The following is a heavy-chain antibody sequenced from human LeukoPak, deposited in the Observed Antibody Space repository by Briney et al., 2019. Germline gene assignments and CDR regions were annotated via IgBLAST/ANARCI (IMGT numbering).Heavy chain of an antibody. Sequence: SETLSLTCTVSGGSMNSYYWSWIREPAGKGLEWIGRIYTSGNTIYNPYLKSRVTMSVDTSKNQFSLKLNSVTAADTAMYYCARGKIGYSSGWHSFDYWGQGTLVTVSS. CDR1: GGSMNSYY. V-gene: IGHV4-4*07. CDR2: IYTSGNT. J-gene: IGHJ4*02. CDR3: ARGKIGYSSGWHSFDY. D-gene: IGHD6-19*01.